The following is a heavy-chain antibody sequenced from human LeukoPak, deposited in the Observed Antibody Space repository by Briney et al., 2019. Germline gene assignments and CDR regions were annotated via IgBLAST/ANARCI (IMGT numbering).Heavy chain of an antibody. V-gene: IGHV5-10-1*01. D-gene: IGHD3-10*01. CDR2: IDPSDSYT. CDR1: GYSFTSYW. J-gene: IGHJ6*04. CDR3: ALGLGSRYGMDV. Sequence: GESLKISCKGSGYSFTSYWISWVRQMPGKGLEWMGRIDPSDSYTNYSPSFQGHVTISADKSISTAYLQWSSLKASDTAMYYCALGLGSRYGMDVWGKGTTVTVSS.